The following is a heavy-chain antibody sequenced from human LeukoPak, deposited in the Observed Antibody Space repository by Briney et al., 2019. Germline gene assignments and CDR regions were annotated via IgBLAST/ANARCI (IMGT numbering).Heavy chain of an antibody. CDR3: ARERYYYDSSGYYYETFDAFDI. Sequence: PSETLSPTCTVSGGSISSYYWSWIRQPAGKGLEWIGRIYTSGSTNYNPSLKSRVTMSVDTSKNQFSLKLSSVTAADTAVCYCARERYYYDSSGYYYETFDAFDIWGQGTMVTVSS. V-gene: IGHV4-4*07. D-gene: IGHD3-22*01. CDR2: IYTSGST. J-gene: IGHJ3*02. CDR1: GGSISSYY.